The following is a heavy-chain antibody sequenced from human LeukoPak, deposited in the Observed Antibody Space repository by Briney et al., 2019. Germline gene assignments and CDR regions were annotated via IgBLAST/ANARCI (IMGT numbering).Heavy chain of an antibody. CDR2: INHSGST. CDR3: ARGARDPLVSNYYFDY. V-gene: IGHV4-34*01. J-gene: IGHJ4*02. CDR1: GRSFSGYC. D-gene: IGHD5/OR15-5a*01. Sequence: SETLSLTCAVYGRSFSGYCWSWIRQPPGKGLEWIGEINHSGSTNYNPSLKSRVTISVDTSKKQFSLKLGSVTAADTAVYCCARGARDPLVSNYYFDYWGQGTLVTVSS.